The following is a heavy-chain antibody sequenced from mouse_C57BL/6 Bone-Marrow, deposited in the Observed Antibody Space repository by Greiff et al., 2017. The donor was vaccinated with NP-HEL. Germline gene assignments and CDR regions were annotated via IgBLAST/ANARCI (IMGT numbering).Heavy chain of an antibody. V-gene: IGHV14-2*01. D-gene: IGHD1-1*01. CDR2: IDPEDGET. CDR1: GFNIKDYY. Sequence: EVKLMESGAELVKPGASVKLSCTASGFNIKDYYMHWVKQRTEQGLEWIGRIDPEDGETKYAPKFQGKATITADTSSNTAYLQLSSLTADDTAVYYCAKNPYYSGSPYYFDYWGQGTTLTVSS. CDR3: AKNPYYSGSPYYFDY. J-gene: IGHJ2*01.